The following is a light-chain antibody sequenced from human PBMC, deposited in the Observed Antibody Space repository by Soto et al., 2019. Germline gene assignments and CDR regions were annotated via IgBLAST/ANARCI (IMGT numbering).Light chain of an antibody. V-gene: IGKV3-11*01. CDR2: DAS. CDR3: QQRSNWLT. J-gene: IGKJ4*01. Sequence: EIVLTQSPATLSLSPGERATLSCRASQSVSSYLAWYQQKPGQAPRLLIYDASNRATGIPARFSGGGSGTDFPLTISSLEPEDFAVYYCQQRSNWLTFGGATKVEIK. CDR1: QSVSSY.